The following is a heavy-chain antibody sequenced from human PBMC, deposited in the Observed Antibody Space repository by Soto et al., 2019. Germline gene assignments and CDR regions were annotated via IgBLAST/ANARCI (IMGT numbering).Heavy chain of an antibody. J-gene: IGHJ4*02. CDR3: ARYNSYAIDY. D-gene: IGHD2-8*01. V-gene: IGHV4-61*08. CDR2: IHYSGTT. CDR1: GGSISSGDYY. Sequence: SETLSLPCTVSGGSISSGDYYWSWIRQPPGKGLEWIANIHYSGTTNYNPSLASRVTLSVDTSKNQFSLKMTSVTAADRAMYFCARYNSYAIDYWGRGTLVTVSS.